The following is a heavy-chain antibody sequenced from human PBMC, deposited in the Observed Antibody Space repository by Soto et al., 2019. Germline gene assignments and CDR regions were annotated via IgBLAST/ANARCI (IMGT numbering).Heavy chain of an antibody. J-gene: IGHJ6*02. V-gene: IGHV3-74*01. CDR2: IKGDGSTI. CDR1: GFTFSDYW. CDR3: ARGIRGHYGKDV. Sequence: EVQLVESGGGLVQPGGSLRLSCAASGFTFSDYWIHWVRQAPGKGLMWVSRIKGDGSTINYADSVKGRFTVSRDNAKNTLYLQMNSLRAEDTALYYCARGIRGHYGKDVWGQGTTVSVSS. D-gene: IGHD3-10*01.